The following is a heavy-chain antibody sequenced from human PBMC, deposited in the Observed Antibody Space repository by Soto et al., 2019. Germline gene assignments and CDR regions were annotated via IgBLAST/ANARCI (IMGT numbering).Heavy chain of an antibody. CDR3: TRDASRDSSARGWFDP. D-gene: IGHD6-13*01. J-gene: IGHJ5*02. Sequence: GGSLRLSCAASGFTFRSFTMNWVRQAPGKGLEWVSTISSNSAYIYYTDALRGRFTISRDNAKNSLHLQMNSLRAEDTAVYYCTRDASRDSSARGWFDPWGPGPLATVST. CDR2: ISSNSAYI. CDR1: GFTFRSFT. V-gene: IGHV3-21*01.